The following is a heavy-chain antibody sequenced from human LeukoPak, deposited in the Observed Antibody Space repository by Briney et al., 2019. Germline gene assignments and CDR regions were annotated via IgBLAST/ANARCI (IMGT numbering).Heavy chain of an antibody. CDR1: GGSFSDYY. Sequence: SETLSLTCAVYGGSFSDYYWSWIRQHPGKGLEWIGYIYYSGSTYYNPSLKSRVTISVDTSKNQFSLKLSSVTAADTAVYYCARVSSSDPGQGGYYYYGMDVWGQGTTVTVSS. CDR3: ARVSSSDPGQGGYYYYGMDV. J-gene: IGHJ6*02. D-gene: IGHD2-15*01. CDR2: IYYSGST. V-gene: IGHV4-31*11.